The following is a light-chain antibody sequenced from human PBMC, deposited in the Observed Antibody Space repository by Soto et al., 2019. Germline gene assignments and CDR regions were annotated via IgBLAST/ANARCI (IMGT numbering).Light chain of an antibody. V-gene: IGLV2-14*01. Sequence: QSALTQPASVSESPGQSLTISCTGTSIDIAPYNYVSWYQQHPGKAPKLIIYEVSYRPSGISNRFSGSKSGNAASLTISGLQAEDEADYYCSLYTSSSTFVFGTGTK. CDR1: SIDIAPYNY. CDR3: SLYTSSSTFV. J-gene: IGLJ1*01. CDR2: EVS.